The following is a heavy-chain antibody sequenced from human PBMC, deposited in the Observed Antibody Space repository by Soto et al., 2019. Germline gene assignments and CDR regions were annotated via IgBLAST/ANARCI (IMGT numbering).Heavy chain of an antibody. V-gene: IGHV3-23*01. D-gene: IGHD3-3*01. Sequence: GGSLRLSCAASGFTFSSYAMSWVRQAPGKGLEWVSAISGSGGSTYYADSVKGRFTISRDNSKNTLYLQMNSLRAEDTAVYYCAKDSSGAPIHYYYYGMDVWGQGTTVTSP. CDR3: AKDSSGAPIHYYYYGMDV. CDR1: GFTFSSYA. CDR2: ISGSGGST. J-gene: IGHJ6*02.